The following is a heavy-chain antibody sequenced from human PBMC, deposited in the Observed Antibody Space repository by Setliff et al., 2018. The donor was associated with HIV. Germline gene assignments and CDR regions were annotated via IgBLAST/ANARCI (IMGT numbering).Heavy chain of an antibody. J-gene: IGHJ4*02. V-gene: IGHV3-30*02. Sequence: PGGSLRLSCAASGFTFTAHGMHWVRQAPDKGLEWVALIRYDGSNKYYADSVKGRFTISRDNSKNTLYLQMNSLRAEDTAVYYCAKDTNPKSGYGYGFGYWGQGTLVTVSS. CDR1: GFTFTAHG. D-gene: IGHD5-12*01. CDR2: IRYDGSNK. CDR3: AKDTNPKSGYGYGFGY.